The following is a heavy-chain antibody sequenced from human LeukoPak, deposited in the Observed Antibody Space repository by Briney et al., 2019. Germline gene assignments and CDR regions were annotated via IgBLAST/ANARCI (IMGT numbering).Heavy chain of an antibody. CDR1: AFSLNAYN. V-gene: IGHV3-23*01. CDR3: ARGEEELPLGESGAFSPDT. J-gene: IGHJ5*02. Sequence: PGGSLRLSCAASAFSLNAYNMNWVRQAPGKGLEWVSALSGSGYETYYTASVKGRFTISRDESTKTLYLQINTLRGDDTAVYYCARGEEELPLGESGAFSPDTWGQGTLVTVSS. D-gene: IGHD1-7*01. CDR2: LSGSGYET.